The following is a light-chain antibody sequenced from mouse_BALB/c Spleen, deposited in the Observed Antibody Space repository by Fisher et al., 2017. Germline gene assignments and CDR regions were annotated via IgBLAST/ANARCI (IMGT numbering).Light chain of an antibody. J-gene: IGKJ4*01. Sequence: IVLTQSPAILSASPGEKVTMTCSASSSVSYMYWYQQKPRSSPKPWIYLTSNLASGVPARFSGSGSGNSYSLTISSMEAEDVATYYCQQRSSYPFTFGSGTKLEIK. CDR3: QQRSSYPFT. CDR1: SSVSY. V-gene: IGKV4-68*01. CDR2: LTS.